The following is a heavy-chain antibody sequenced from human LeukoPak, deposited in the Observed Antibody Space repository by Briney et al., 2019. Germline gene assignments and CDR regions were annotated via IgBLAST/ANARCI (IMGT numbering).Heavy chain of an antibody. CDR3: ARTSGSFSAFDI. D-gene: IGHD1-26*01. J-gene: IGHJ3*02. V-gene: IGHV3-21*01. CDR1: GFTFSSYS. Sequence: GGSLRLSCAASGFTFSSYSMNWVRQAPGKGLEWVSSISSSSSYIYYADSVKGRFTISRDNAKYSLYLQMNSLRAEDTAVYYCARTSGSFSAFDIWGQGTMVTVSS. CDR2: ISSSSSYI.